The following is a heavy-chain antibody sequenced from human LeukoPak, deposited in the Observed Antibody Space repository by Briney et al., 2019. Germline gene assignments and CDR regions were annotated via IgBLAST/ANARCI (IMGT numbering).Heavy chain of an antibody. CDR2: ISKDGSNK. D-gene: IGHD3-22*01. CDR3: AKNDYFDSSGYYTY. CDR1: GFTFSTYA. Sequence: GGSLRLSCAAPGFTFSTYAMHWVRQAPGKGLEWVAVISKDGSNKYYADSVKGRFTISRDNSKNTLYLQMNSLRAEDTAVYYCAKNDYFDSSGYYTYWGQGTLVTVSS. V-gene: IGHV3-30*18. J-gene: IGHJ4*02.